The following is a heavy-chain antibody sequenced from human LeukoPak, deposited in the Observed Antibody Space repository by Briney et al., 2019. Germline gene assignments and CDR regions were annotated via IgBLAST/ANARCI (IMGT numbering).Heavy chain of an antibody. Sequence: XSVKVSCKASGYTFTGQYLHWVRQAPGPGLEWIGWINPNSGSTNYAQKFQGRVTMTRDPSISPAYIELSRLRSDDTAVYYCASGSGTYSPAYWGQGGLVTVSS. V-gene: IGHV1-2*02. D-gene: IGHD3-10*01. CDR2: INPNSGST. CDR1: GYTFTGQY. J-gene: IGHJ4*02. CDR3: ASGSGTYSPAY.